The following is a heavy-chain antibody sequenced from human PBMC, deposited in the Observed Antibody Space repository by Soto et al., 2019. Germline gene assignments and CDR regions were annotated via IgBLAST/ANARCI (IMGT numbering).Heavy chain of an antibody. Sequence: GESLKISCRGSGYNVTNYWMSWVRQMPGKGLEWMGRIDPSDSYTNYSPSFQGHVTISADKSSSTAYLQWSSLKASDTAMYYCAKHDYVQLFFFDSWGQGILVTVS. V-gene: IGHV5-10-1*01. CDR3: AKHDYVQLFFFDS. D-gene: IGHD3-16*01. J-gene: IGHJ4*02. CDR2: IDPSDSYT. CDR1: GYNVTNYW.